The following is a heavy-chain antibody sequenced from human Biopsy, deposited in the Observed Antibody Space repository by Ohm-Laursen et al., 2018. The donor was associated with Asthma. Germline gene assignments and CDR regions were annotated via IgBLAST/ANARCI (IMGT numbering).Heavy chain of an antibody. V-gene: IGHV1-69*13. CDR3: ARKAGSCISRTCYSLDF. Sequence: SVKVSCKSLGGSFNTYVIGWVREAPGQGLEWMGGINSVFGTTTYPQKFQDRVTITADDSTSTVYMELSSLRSEDTAVYYCARKAGSCISRTCYSLDFWGQGTLVTVAS. CDR1: GGSFNTYV. CDR2: INSVFGTT. J-gene: IGHJ4*02. D-gene: IGHD2-2*01.